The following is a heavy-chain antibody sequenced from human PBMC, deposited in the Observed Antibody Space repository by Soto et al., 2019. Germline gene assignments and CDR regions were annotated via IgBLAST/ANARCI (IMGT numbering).Heavy chain of an antibody. V-gene: IGHV3-30*04. Sequence: GGSLRLSCAASAFTFRSYTMHWARQAPGKGLEWVATISYDGGKTYYADSVRGRFTISRDNSKSTLFLQMDSLRPEDTAVYSCARDRDSSYFPPPYYFDSWGQGTLVTVSS. D-gene: IGHD4-4*01. CDR2: ISYDGGKT. CDR3: ARDRDSSYFPPPYYFDS. CDR1: AFTFRSYT. J-gene: IGHJ4*02.